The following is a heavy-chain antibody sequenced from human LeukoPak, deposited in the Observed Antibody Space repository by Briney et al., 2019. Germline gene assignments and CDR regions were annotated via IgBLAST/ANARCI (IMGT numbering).Heavy chain of an antibody. CDR2: IYYSGSP. V-gene: IGHV4-39*01. CDR1: GGSISSSSYY. D-gene: IGHD3-22*01. Sequence: SETLSLTCTVSGGSISSSSYYWGWIRQPPGKGLEWIGSIYYSGSPYYNPSLKSRVTISVDTSKKQFSLKLSSVTAADTAVYYCASGNYYDRTVIVVPPTGWGQGTLVTVSS. J-gene: IGHJ4*02. CDR3: ASGNYYDRTVIVVPPTG.